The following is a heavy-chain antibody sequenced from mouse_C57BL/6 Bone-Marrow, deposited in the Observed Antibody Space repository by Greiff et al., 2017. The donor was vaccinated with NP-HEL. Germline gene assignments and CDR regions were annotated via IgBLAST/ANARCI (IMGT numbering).Heavy chain of an antibody. CDR2: IRSKSNNYAT. V-gene: IGHV10-1*01. Sequence: EVQLVESGGGLVQPKGSLKLSCGASGFSFNTYAMNWVRQAPGKGLEWVARIRSKSNNYATYYADSVKDRFTISRDDSESMLYLQMNNLKTEDTAMYYCVRQGLPRDYFDYWGQGTTLTVSS. CDR1: GFSFNTYA. CDR3: VRQGLPRDYFDY. D-gene: IGHD2-4*01. J-gene: IGHJ2*01.